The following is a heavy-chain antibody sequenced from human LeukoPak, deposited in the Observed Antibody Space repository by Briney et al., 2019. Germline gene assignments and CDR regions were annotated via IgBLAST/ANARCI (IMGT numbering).Heavy chain of an antibody. CDR2: IKGDETEK. Sequence: PGGSLRLSCAASGFTFSDYWMHWVHRAPGKGLEWVVNIKGDETEKYYVDSVKGRFTISRDNAKNSVFLQMNSLRVEDTAIYYCARALSAWGQGTLVTVSS. D-gene: IGHD3-3*01. V-gene: IGHV3-7*03. CDR3: ARALSA. CDR1: GFTFSDYW. J-gene: IGHJ4*02.